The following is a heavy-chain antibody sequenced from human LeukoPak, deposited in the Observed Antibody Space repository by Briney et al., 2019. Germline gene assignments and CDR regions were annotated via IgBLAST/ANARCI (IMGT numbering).Heavy chain of an antibody. Sequence: PSETLSLTCTVSGGSISSYYWSWIRQPPGKGLEWIGYIYYSGSTNYNPSLKSRVTISVDTSKNQFSLKLSSVTAADTAVYYCARDSGYDPAYYYGMDVWGQGTTVTVSS. V-gene: IGHV4-59*01. CDR3: ARDSGYDPAYYYGMDV. CDR2: IYYSGST. D-gene: IGHD5-12*01. J-gene: IGHJ6*02. CDR1: GGSISSYY.